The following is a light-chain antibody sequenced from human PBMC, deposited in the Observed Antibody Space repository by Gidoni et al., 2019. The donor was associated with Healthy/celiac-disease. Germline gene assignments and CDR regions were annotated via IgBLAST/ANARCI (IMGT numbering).Light chain of an antibody. CDR2: LGS. CDR1: QSRLHSNGYNY. CDR3: MQALQTPLYT. V-gene: IGKV2-28*01. Sequence: DLVMTQSPRSLPVTPGEPASSSCRSSQSRLHSNGYNYLDWYLQKPGQSPQLLIYLGSNRASGVPDRFSGSGSGTDFTLKISRVEAEDVGVYYCMQALQTPLYTFGQGTKLEIK. J-gene: IGKJ2*01.